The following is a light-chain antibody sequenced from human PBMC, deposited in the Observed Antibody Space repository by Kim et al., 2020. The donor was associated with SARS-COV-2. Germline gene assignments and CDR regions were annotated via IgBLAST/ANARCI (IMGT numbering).Light chain of an antibody. CDR2: RTN. V-gene: IGLV1-47*01. J-gene: IGLJ3*02. Sequence: GPRVTISCSGSSSNIEKNYVYCYQQVPGTAPKVLIYRTNQRPSGVPDRFSGSKSGTSASLAISGLRSEDEADYYCAAWDDRVSGRVFGGGTKLTVL. CDR1: SSNIEKNY. CDR3: AAWDDRVSGRV.